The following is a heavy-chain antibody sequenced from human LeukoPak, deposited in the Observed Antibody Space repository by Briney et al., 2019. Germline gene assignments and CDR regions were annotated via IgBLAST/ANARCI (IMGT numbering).Heavy chain of an antibody. CDR3: ARARPNLYYFDF. CDR2: INPNSGGT. Sequence: ASVKVSCKASGYTFTGYYMHWVRQAPGQGLEWMGRINPNSGGTNYAQKVQGRLTMTLDTSLNTAYMELSSLTSDDTAVYYCARARPNLYYFDFWGQGTLVTVSS. V-gene: IGHV1-2*06. J-gene: IGHJ4*02. CDR1: GYTFTGYY.